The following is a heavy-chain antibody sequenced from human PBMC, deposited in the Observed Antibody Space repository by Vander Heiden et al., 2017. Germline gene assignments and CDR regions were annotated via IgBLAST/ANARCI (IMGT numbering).Heavy chain of an antibody. Sequence: QVTLKESGPALVKPTQTLTLTCTFSGFSLSPFGMRASWIRQPPGKALEWLARIDWDDDKVYSTSLKTRLTISKDTSKNQVVLTMTNMDPVDTATYYCARPHGRSDWYYFDYWGQGTLVTVSS. J-gene: IGHJ4*02. CDR3: ARPHGRSDWYYFDY. V-gene: IGHV2-70*04. CDR2: IDWDDDK. CDR1: GFSLSPFGMR. D-gene: IGHD3-9*01.